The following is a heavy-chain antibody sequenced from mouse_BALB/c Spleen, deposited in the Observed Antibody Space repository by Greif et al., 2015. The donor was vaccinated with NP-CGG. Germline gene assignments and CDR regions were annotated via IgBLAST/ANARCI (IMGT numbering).Heavy chain of an antibody. J-gene: IGHJ2*01. CDR1: GYAFSSYW. V-gene: IGHV1-80*01. CDR2: IYPGDGDT. Sequence: QVQLKQSGAELVRPGSSVKISCKASGYAFSSYWMNWVKQRPGQGLEWIGQIYPGDGDTNYNGKFKGKATLTADKSSSTAYMQLSSLTSGDSAVYFCARGAYGNYFDYWGQGTTLTVSS. CDR3: ARGAYGNYFDY. D-gene: IGHD2-1*01.